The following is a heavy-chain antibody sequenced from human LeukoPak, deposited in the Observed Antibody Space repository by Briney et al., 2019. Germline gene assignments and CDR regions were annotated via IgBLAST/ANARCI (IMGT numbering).Heavy chain of an antibody. CDR1: GYNFTSYY. Sequence: ASVKVSCKASGYNFTSYYMHWVRQAPGQGLEWMGIINPSGGTTSYAQKFQGRVTVTRDTSTSTVYMELSSLRSEDTAVYYCARDLVVVTGLRTRGSFDIWGQGRMVTVSS. V-gene: IGHV1-46*01. J-gene: IGHJ3*02. CDR2: INPSGGTT. CDR3: ARDLVVVTGLRTRGSFDI. D-gene: IGHD2-21*02.